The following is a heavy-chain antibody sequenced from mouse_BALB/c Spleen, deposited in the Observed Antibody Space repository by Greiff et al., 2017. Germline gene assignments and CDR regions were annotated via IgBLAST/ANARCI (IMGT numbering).Heavy chain of an antibody. V-gene: IGHV14-3*02. Sequence: EVQRVESGAELVKPGASVKLSCTASGFNIKDTYMHWVKQRPEQGLEWIGRIDPANGNTKYDPKFQGKATITADTSSNTAYLQLSSLTSEDTAVYYCARGGFSIYYYGSSYWYFDVWGAGTTVTVSS. CDR2: IDPANGNT. CDR3: ARGGFSIYYYGSSYWYFDV. D-gene: IGHD1-1*01. CDR1: GFNIKDTY. J-gene: IGHJ1*01.